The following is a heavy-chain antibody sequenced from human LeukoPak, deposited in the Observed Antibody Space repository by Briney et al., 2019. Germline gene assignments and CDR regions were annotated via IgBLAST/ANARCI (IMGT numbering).Heavy chain of an antibody. CDR2: IYYSGST. V-gene: IGHV4-39*01. CDR1: GGSISSSSYY. D-gene: IGHD2-2*01. J-gene: IGHJ5*02. CDR3: ARLIGIVVVPAAANWFDP. Sequence: SETLSLTCTVSGGSISSSSYYWGWLRQPPGKGLEWIGSIYYSGSTYYNPSLKSRVTISVDTSKNQFSLKLSSVTAADTAVYYCARLIGIVVVPAAANWFDPWGQGTLVTVSS.